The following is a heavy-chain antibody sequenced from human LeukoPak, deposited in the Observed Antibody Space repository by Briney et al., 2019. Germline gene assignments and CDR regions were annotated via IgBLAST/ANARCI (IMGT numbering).Heavy chain of an antibody. CDR3: AKGSSSWSGSDAFDI. D-gene: IGHD6-13*01. CDR1: GFAFRSYV. J-gene: IGHJ3*02. CDR2: ISGSGGST. V-gene: IGHV3-23*01. Sequence: PGGSLRLSCAASGFAFRSYVMRWGRQAPGKGLGWVSGISGSGGSTYYADSLKGRFAISRDNSKNTQYPQMHSLRAEATAVYYCAKGSSSWSGSDAFDIWGQGTMVTVSS.